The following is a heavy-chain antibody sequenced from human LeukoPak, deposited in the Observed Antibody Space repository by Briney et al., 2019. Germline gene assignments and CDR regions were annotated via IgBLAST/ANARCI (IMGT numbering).Heavy chain of an antibody. CDR1: GGSISSGGYY. CDR3: ARQGYCSGGSCHPYYFDY. CDR2: IYYSGST. J-gene: IGHJ4*02. V-gene: IGHV4-39*01. D-gene: IGHD2-15*01. Sequence: SETLSLTCTVSGGSISSGGYYWGWIRQPPGKGLEWIGSIYYSGSTYYNPSLKSRVTISVDMSKNQFSLKLSSVTAADTAVYYCARQGYCSGGSCHPYYFDYWGQGTLVTVSS.